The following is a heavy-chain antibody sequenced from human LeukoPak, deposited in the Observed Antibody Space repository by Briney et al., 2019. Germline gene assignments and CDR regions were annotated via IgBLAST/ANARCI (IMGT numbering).Heavy chain of an antibody. CDR3: AKVYYYDSSGYYPPDAFDI. V-gene: IGHV3-23*01. J-gene: IGHJ3*02. Sequence: PGGSLRLSCAASEFSVGSNYMTWVRQAPGKGLEWVSAISGSGGSTYYADSVKGRFTISRDNSKNTLYLQMNSLRAEDTAVYYCAKVYYYDSSGYYPPDAFDIWGQGTMVTVSS. CDR2: ISGSGGST. D-gene: IGHD3-22*01. CDR1: EFSVGSNY.